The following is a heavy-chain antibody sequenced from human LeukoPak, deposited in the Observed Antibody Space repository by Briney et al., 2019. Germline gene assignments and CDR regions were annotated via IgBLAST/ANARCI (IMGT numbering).Heavy chain of an antibody. V-gene: IGHV4-39*07. CDR3: ARGPMDYDILTGLDYYGMDV. CDR2: IYYSGST. J-gene: IGHJ6*02. CDR1: GGSISSSSYY. Sequence: QASETLSLTCTVSGGSISSSSYYWGWIRQPPGKGLEWIGSIYYSGSTYYNPSLKSRVTISVDTSKNQFSLKLSSVAAADTAVYYCARGPMDYDILTGLDYYGMDVWGQGTTVTVSS. D-gene: IGHD3-9*01.